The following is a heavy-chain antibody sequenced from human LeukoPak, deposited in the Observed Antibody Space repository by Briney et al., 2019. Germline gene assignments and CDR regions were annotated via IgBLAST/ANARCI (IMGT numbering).Heavy chain of an antibody. CDR2: ISSSGSTI. D-gene: IGHD3-10*01. V-gene: IGHV3-11*01. CDR1: GFTVSCNY. J-gene: IGHJ4*02. CDR3: ARDPYGLVYFDY. Sequence: KTGGSLRLSCAASGFTVSCNYMSWIRQAPGKGLEWLSYISSSGSTIYYADSVKGRFTISRDNAKNSLYLQMNSLRAEDTAVYYCARDPYGLVYFDYWGQGTLVTVSS.